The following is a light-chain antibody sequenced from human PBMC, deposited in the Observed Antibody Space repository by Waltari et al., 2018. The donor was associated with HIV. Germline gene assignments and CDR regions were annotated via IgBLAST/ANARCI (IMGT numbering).Light chain of an antibody. V-gene: IGKV3-15*01. Sequence: EIVMKQSPATLSVSPGERVTLSCRAIQNVITNLAWYLQKPGQPPRPLIHGAATRATGIPARFSGSGSGTEFTLTISSLHSEDFTLYYCQQYNKWPRTFSQGSKVEVK. CDR1: QNVITN. CDR2: GAA. CDR3: QQYNKWPRT. J-gene: IGKJ1*01.